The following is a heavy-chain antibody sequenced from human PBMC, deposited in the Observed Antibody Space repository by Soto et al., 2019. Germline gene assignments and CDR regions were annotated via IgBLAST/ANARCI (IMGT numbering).Heavy chain of an antibody. V-gene: IGHV6-1*01. Sequence: SQTLSLTCAISGDSVSSNIVSWNWIRQSPSRGLEWLGRTYYRSKWYNDYAVSVKSRISINPDTSKNQFSLQLNSVTPEDTAVYYCARDSSGWALFDYWGQGTLVTVPQ. D-gene: IGHD6-25*01. J-gene: IGHJ4*02. CDR2: TYYRSKWYN. CDR1: GDSVSSNIVS. CDR3: ARDSSGWALFDY.